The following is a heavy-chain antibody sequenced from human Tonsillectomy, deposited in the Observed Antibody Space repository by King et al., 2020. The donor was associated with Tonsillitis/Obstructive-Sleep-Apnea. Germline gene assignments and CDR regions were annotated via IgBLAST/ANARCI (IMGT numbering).Heavy chain of an antibody. D-gene: IGHD1-7*01. Sequence: VQLQQWGAGLLKPSETLSLTCAVYGGSFSGYYWSWIRQPPGKGLEWIGEINRSGSTNYNPSLKSRVTISVDTSKNQFSLKLSSVTAADTALYYCTRSSWKYGYYYYMDVWGKGTTVTVSS. CDR2: INRSGST. CDR3: TRSSWKYGYYYYMDV. CDR1: GGSFSGYY. J-gene: IGHJ6*03. V-gene: IGHV4-34*01.